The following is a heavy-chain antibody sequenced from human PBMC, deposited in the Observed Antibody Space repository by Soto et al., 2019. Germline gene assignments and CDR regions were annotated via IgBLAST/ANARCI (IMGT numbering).Heavy chain of an antibody. CDR3: ASRAARTEVDY. Sequence: AASVKVSCKASGGTFSSYAISWVRQAPGQGLVWMAGILPIFGTANYAQKFQGRVTMTADESTSTAYMELSSMRSEDTAVYYCASRAARTEVDYWGQGTLVAVSS. CDR2: ILPIFGTA. V-gene: IGHV1-69*13. D-gene: IGHD6-6*01. J-gene: IGHJ4*02. CDR1: GGTFSSYA.